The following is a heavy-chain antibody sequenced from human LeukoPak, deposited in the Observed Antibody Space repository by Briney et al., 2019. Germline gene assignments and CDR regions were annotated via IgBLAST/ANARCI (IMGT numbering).Heavy chain of an antibody. J-gene: IGHJ4*02. CDR2: ISGSGGST. CDR1: GFTVSSNY. D-gene: IGHD6-19*01. V-gene: IGHV3-23*01. CDR3: GRDTWGARYSSGWYSDY. Sequence: PGGSLRLSCAASGFTVSSNYMSWVRQAPGKGLEWVSAISGSGGSTYYADSVKGRFTISRDNSKNSLYLQMNSLRAEDTAVYYCGRDTWGARYSSGWYSDYWGQGTLVTVSS.